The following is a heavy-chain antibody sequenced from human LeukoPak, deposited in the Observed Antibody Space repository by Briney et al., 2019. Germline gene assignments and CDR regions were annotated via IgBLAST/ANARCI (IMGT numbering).Heavy chain of an antibody. Sequence: GGSLRLSCAASGFTFSSFWMHWVRQAPGKGLVWVSRINTDGSSTDYADSVKGRFTISRDNAKNTLYLQMNGLSAEDTAVYYCARKGNAFDIWGQGTMVTVSS. CDR3: ARKGNAFDI. D-gene: IGHD3-10*01. V-gene: IGHV3-74*01. CDR1: GFTFSSFW. J-gene: IGHJ3*02. CDR2: INTDGSST.